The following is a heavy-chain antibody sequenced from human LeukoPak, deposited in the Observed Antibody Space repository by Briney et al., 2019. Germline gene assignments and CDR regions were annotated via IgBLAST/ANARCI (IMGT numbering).Heavy chain of an antibody. J-gene: IGHJ3*02. V-gene: IGHV3-30*02. CDR3: ARGGDYASYDAFDI. Sequence: GGSLRLSCAASGFTFCDYGMHWVREAPDKGGGWGAFIRYDGTNKYYAASVRGRFTISRDNSKNTLYLQMNSLRAEDTAVYYCARGGDYASYDAFDIWGQGTMVTVSS. D-gene: IGHD4-17*01. CDR2: IRYDGTNK. CDR1: GFTFCDYG.